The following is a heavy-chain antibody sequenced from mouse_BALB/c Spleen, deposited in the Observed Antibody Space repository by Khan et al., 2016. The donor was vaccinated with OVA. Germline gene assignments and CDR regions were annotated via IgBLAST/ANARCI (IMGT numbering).Heavy chain of an antibody. V-gene: IGHV1-77*01. D-gene: IGHD4-1*01. CDR1: GYTFTDYV. J-gene: IGHJ3*01. CDR3: ARAGWDVVGY. Sequence: QVQLQQSGPELVKPGASVKMSCKASGYTFTDYVMNWVKQRPGQGLEWIGQVYPGSDGTYYNEKFKGKATLTADSSSSTAYMQRSSLTSEDSAVYFCARAGWDVVGYWGQGTLVTVSA. CDR2: VYPGSDGT.